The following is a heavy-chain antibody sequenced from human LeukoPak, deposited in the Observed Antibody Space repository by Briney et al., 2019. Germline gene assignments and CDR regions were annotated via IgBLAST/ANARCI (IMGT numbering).Heavy chain of an antibody. D-gene: IGHD3-3*01. J-gene: IGHJ5*02. V-gene: IGHV1-69*05. CDR3: ACSCYDFWSGYPNSHNWFDP. CDR2: IIPIFGTA. Sequence: SVKVSCKASGGTFSSYAISWVRQAPGQGLEWMGGIIPIFGTANYAQKFQGRVTITTDESTSTAYMELSSLRSEDTAVYYCACSCYDFWSGYPNSHNWFDPWGQGTLVTVSS. CDR1: GGTFSSYA.